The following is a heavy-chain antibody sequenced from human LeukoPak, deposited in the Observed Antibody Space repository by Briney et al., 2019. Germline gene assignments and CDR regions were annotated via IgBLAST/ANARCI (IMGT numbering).Heavy chain of an antibody. CDR3: ARPGTYYDFCSGYYDY. D-gene: IGHD3-3*01. J-gene: IGHJ4*02. Sequence: GGSLRLSCAASGFTVSSNYMSWVRQAPGKGLEWVSVIYSGGSTYYADSVKGRFTISRDNSKNTLYLQMNSLRAEDTAVYYCARPGTYYDFCSGYYDYWGQGTLVTVSS. CDR2: IYSGGST. CDR1: GFTVSSNY. V-gene: IGHV3-53*01.